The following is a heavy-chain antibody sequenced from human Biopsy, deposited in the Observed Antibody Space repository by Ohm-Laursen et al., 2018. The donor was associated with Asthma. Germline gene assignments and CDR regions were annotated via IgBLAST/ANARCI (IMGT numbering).Heavy chain of an antibody. J-gene: IGHJ6*02. CDR3: ARGPELDV. V-gene: IGHV4-34*01. Sequence: GTLSLTCAVYPGSFSGFFWTWIRQSPGKGLEWIGETNERGVTNNNPSLKSRVIISIDTYWNRVSLKLTSVTSADTAVYYCARGPELDVWGQGTTVTVSS. CDR1: PGSFSGFF. CDR2: TNERGVT.